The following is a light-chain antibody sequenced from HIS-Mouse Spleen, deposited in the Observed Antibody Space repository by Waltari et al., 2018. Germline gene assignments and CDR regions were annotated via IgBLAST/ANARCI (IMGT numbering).Light chain of an antibody. J-gene: IGLJ2*01. Sequence: SYELTQPPSVSLSPGQTARITCSGDALPKKYAYWYQRKSGQAPVLVIYEDSKRPSGIPERISGSSSGTMATLTISGAQVEDEADYYCYSTDSSGNHRVFGGGTKLTVL. CDR3: YSTDSSGNHRV. CDR2: EDS. V-gene: IGLV3-10*01. CDR1: ALPKKY.